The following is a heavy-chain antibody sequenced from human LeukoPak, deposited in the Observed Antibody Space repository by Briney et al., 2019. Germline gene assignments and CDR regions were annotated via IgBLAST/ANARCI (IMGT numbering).Heavy chain of an antibody. Sequence: GGSLRLSCAASEFTFSNAWMSWVRQAPGKGLEWVGRIKSKTDGGTTDYAASVKGRFTISRDDSKNTLYLQMNSLKTEDTAVYYCTTSITIFGVVITLDYWGQGTLVTVSS. J-gene: IGHJ4*02. D-gene: IGHD3-3*01. CDR3: TTSITIFGVVITLDY. CDR2: IKSKTDGGTT. CDR1: EFTFSNAW. V-gene: IGHV3-15*01.